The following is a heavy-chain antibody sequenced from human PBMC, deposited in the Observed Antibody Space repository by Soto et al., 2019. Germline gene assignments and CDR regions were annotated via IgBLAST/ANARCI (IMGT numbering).Heavy chain of an antibody. V-gene: IGHV1-3*04. CDR1: GYSITSFTNYA. D-gene: IGHD2-2*01. Sequence: QVHLEQSGAEVRKPGASEKVSSKAPGYSITSFTNYAVLRVRKAPEQSLEWMGWINSGNGDTTYSQTFQARVAFTWDRSANTAFMELSGLTFEDTAVYYCARGASQIAVVPGAMSYYYFYMDVWGKGTTVTVS. J-gene: IGHJ6*03. CDR3: ARGASQIAVVPGAMSYYYFYMDV. CDR2: INSGNGDT.